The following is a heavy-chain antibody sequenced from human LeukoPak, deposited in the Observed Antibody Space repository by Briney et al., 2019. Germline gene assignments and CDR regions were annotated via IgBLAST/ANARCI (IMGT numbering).Heavy chain of an antibody. V-gene: IGHV4-59*12. D-gene: IGHD3-3*01. Sequence: PSETLSLTCTVSGDSISNYYWSWIRQPPGKGLEWIAYIYESGDTRYNPSLKSRVTMSLDTAKNQFSLKLSSMTAADTAVYYCARDYYDFWSGYDAFDIWGQGTMVTVSS. CDR1: GDSISNYY. J-gene: IGHJ3*02. CDR2: IYESGDT. CDR3: ARDYYDFWSGYDAFDI.